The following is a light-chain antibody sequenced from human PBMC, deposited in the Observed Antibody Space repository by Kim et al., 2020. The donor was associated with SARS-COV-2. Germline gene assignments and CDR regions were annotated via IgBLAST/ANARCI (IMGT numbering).Light chain of an antibody. Sequence: DIQLTQSPSFLSASMGDRVTITCRASQGISGFLAWYQQKPGKAPKLLIYGATTLQSGVPSRFSGTGSGTEFTLTISSLQPEDFATYYCQQANSYPLIFGGGTKVDIK. J-gene: IGKJ4*01. V-gene: IGKV1-9*01. CDR3: QQANSYPLI. CDR1: QGISGF. CDR2: GAT.